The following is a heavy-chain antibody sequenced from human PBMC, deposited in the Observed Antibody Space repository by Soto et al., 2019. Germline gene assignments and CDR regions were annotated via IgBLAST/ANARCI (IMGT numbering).Heavy chain of an antibody. D-gene: IGHD2-2*01. CDR2: IGSSGGYI. CDR1: GFIFSDFS. Sequence: GGSLRLSCAVSGFIFSDFSMNWVRQAPGKGLEWVASIGSSGGYIFYADSVKGRFTISRDNAKKSLDLQINSLRAEDTAVYYCAREKKHQSLGGRFGMDVWGQVTTVTVS. V-gene: IGHV3-21*01. CDR3: AREKKHQSLGGRFGMDV. J-gene: IGHJ6*02.